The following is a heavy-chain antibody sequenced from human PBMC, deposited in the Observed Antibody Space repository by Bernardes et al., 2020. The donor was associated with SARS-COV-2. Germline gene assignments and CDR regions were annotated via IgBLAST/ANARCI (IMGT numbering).Heavy chain of an antibody. J-gene: IGHJ6*02. Sequence: IKKKTDDGTTDYAAPVKGRFSISRDDSKNTLYLQMNSLKIEDTGVYYCGTQYPQVDDDYYYYGLDVWGQGTTVTVSS. D-gene: IGHD2-2*01. CDR3: GTQYPQVDDDYYYYGLDV. V-gene: IGHV3-15*01. CDR2: IKKKTDDGTT.